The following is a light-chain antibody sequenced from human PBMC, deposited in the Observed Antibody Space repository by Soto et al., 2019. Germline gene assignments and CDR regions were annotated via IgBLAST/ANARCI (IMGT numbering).Light chain of an antibody. CDR3: QQRSEWPLT. CDR1: RSVGTY. J-gene: IGKJ4*01. V-gene: IGKV3-11*01. CDR2: DAF. Sequence: EIVLTQSPTTLSLSPGERATLSCRASRSVGTYLAWFQQKPGQAPRLLIYDAFKRATGVPATFSGSGSGTDFTLTISSLEPEDFAVYYCQQRSEWPLTFGGGTKVEIK.